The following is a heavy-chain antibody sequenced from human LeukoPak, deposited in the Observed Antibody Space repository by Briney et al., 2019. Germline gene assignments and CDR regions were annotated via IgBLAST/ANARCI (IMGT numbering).Heavy chain of an antibody. Sequence: GRSLRLSCAASGFTFSSYGMHWVRQAPGKGLEWVAVIWYDGSNKYYADSVKGRFTISRDNSKNTLYLQMNSLRAEDTAVYYCARETLPVAAADRGGWFDPWAREPWSPSPQ. V-gene: IGHV3-33*01. CDR1: GFTFSSYG. D-gene: IGHD6-13*01. CDR3: ARETLPVAAADRGGWFDP. J-gene: IGHJ5*02. CDR2: IWYDGSNK.